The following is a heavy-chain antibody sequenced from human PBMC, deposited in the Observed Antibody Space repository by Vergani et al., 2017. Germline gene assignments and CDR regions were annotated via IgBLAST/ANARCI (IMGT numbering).Heavy chain of an antibody. D-gene: IGHD1-1*01. V-gene: IGHV3-43*01. CDR1: GFTFDDYT. J-gene: IGHJ6*02. Sequence: EVQLVESGGVVVQPGGSLRLSCAASGFTFDDYTMHWVRQAPGKGLEWVSLISWDGGSTYYADSVKGRFTISRDNSKNSLYLQMNSLRTEDTALYYCAKDGTEDYYYGMDVWGQGTTVTVSS. CDR3: AKDGTEDYYYGMDV. CDR2: ISWDGGST.